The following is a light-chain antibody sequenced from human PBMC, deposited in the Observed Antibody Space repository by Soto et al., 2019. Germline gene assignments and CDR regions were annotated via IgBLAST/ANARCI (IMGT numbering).Light chain of an antibody. J-gene: IGLJ2*01. CDR1: SSDIGGYKY. CDR2: DVS. V-gene: IGLV2-14*03. Sequence: QSALTQPASVSGSPGQSITISCIGTSSDIGGYKYVSWYQQHPGKAPKLMIYDVSNRPSGVSNRVSGSKSGNTASLTISGLQAEDEADYYCSSYTNSGALVVFGGGTKVTVL. CDR3: SSYTNSGALVV.